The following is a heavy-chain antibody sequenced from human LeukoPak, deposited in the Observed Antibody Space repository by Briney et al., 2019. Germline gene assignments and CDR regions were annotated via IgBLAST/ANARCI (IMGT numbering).Heavy chain of an antibody. CDR2: IKSKASNYAT. V-gene: IGHV3-73*01. CDR3: TRRGDGDYGDY. J-gene: IGHJ4*02. D-gene: IGHD4-17*01. CDR1: GFTFSGSA. Sequence: GGSLKLSCAASGFTFSGSAMHWVRQASGKGLEWVGRIKSKASNYATAYAASVKGRFTISRDDSENTAFLQMTSLKTEDTAVYYCTRRGDGDYGDYWGQGTLVTVSS.